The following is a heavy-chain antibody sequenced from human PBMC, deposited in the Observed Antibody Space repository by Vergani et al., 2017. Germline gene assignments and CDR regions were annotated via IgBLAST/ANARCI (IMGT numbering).Heavy chain of an antibody. CDR2: INSDGSST. CDR1: GFTFSSYW. V-gene: IGHV3-74*01. CDR3: ARESRGPHDAFDI. Sequence: EVQLVESGGGLVQPGGSLRLSCAASGFTFSSYWMHWVRQAPGKGLVWVSRINSDGSSTSYADSVKGRFTISRDNSKNTLYLQMNSLRAEDTAVYYCARESRGPHDAFDIWGQGTMVTVSS. J-gene: IGHJ3*02. D-gene: IGHD3-10*01.